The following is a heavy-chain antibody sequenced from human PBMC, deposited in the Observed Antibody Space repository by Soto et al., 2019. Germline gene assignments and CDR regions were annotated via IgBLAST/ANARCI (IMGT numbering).Heavy chain of an antibody. Sequence: GGSLRLSCAASGFTFSTYSMNWVRQAPGKGLEWVSSISSSSYIYYAGSVKGRFTISRDNAKNSLYLQMNSLRAEDTALYYCANGIVGATINWFDPWGQGTLVTVSS. CDR2: ISSSSYI. V-gene: IGHV3-21*04. J-gene: IGHJ5*02. CDR1: GFTFSTYS. D-gene: IGHD1-26*01. CDR3: ANGIVGATINWFDP.